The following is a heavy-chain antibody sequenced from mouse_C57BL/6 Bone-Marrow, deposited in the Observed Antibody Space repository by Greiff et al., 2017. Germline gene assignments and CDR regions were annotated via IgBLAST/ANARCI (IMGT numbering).Heavy chain of an antibody. CDR1: GYTFTDYE. J-gene: IGHJ1*03. Sequence: QVHVKQSGAELVRPGASVTLSCKASGYTFTDYEMHWVKQTPVHGLEWIGAIDPETGGTAYNQKFKGKAILTADKSSSTAYMELRSLTSEDSAVYYCTRWGLITTVVAPGFDVWGTGTTVTVSS. CDR3: TRWGLITTVVAPGFDV. CDR2: IDPETGGT. V-gene: IGHV1-15*01. D-gene: IGHD1-1*01.